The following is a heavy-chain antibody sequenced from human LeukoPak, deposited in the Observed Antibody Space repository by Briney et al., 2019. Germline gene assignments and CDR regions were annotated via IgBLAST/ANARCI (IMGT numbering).Heavy chain of an antibody. CDR2: IWYDGSNK. Sequence: GGSLRLSCAASGFTFSSYGMHWVRQAPGKGLERVAVIWYDGSNKYYADSVKGRFTISRDNSKNTLYLQMNSLRAEDTAVYYCAREGGRAYYYDSNSRFDYWGQGTLVTVSS. V-gene: IGHV3-33*01. D-gene: IGHD3-22*01. J-gene: IGHJ4*02. CDR1: GFTFSSYG. CDR3: AREGGRAYYYDSNSRFDY.